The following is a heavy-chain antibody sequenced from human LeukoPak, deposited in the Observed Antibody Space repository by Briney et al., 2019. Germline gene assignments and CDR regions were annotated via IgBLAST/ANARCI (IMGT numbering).Heavy chain of an antibody. CDR2: ISDSGRT. V-gene: IGHV4-59*08. CDR3: ARQFALTWFDP. D-gene: IGHD3-16*01. Sequence: SETLSLTCTVSGDSIRTHYWSWIRQPPGKGLEWIGYISDSGRTNYNPSLKSRVSISPDTSKNQLSLRLSSVTAADTAVYYCARQFALTWFDPWGQGTLVTVSS. CDR1: GDSIRTHY. J-gene: IGHJ5*02.